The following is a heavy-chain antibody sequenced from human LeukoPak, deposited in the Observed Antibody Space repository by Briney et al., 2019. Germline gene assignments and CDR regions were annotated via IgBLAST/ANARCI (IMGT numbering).Heavy chain of an antibody. CDR3: ATGYNWNYGFDY. J-gene: IGHJ4*02. D-gene: IGHD1-7*01. V-gene: IGHV1-69-2*01. Sequence: ASVKISRKVSGYTFTDYYMHWVQQAPGKGLEWMGLVDPEDGETIYAEKFQGRVTITADTSTDTAYVELSSLRSEDTAVYYCATGYNWNYGFDYWGQGTLVTVSS. CDR1: GYTFTDYY. CDR2: VDPEDGET.